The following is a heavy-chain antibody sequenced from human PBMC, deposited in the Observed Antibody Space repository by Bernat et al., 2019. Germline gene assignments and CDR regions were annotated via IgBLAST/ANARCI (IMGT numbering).Heavy chain of an antibody. Sequence: EVQLVQSGTEVKKPGESLKISCKGSGYTFSNYWIAWVRQMPGKGVEWMGIIYPGDSDTRYSPSFPGQVTISADKSISTAYLQWSGLQASDTSIYYCARLKTFYNPVDYWGQGTLVTVSS. CDR1: GYTFSNYW. V-gene: IGHV5-51*01. J-gene: IGHJ4*02. CDR2: IYPGDSDT. CDR3: ARLKTFYNPVDY. D-gene: IGHD1-14*01.